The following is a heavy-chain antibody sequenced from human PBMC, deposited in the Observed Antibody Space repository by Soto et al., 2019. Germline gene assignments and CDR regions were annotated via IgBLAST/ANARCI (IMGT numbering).Heavy chain of an antibody. CDR3: TSVAAPSRGEY. D-gene: IGHD2-15*01. CDR1: GFSFSVSA. V-gene: IGHV3-73*01. CDR2: IRSQANSYAT. J-gene: IGHJ4*02. Sequence: EVQLVESGGGLVQPGGSLKLSCATSGFSFSVSAMHWVRQASGKGLEWVGRIRSQANSYATTYGASVKDSFTISRDDSKNTAYLQMNSLKSEDTAVYYCTSVAAPSRGEYWGQGTLFTVS.